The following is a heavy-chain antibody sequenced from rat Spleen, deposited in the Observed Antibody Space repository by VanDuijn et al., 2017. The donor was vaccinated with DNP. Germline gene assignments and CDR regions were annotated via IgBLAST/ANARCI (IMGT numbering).Heavy chain of an antibody. Sequence: EVQLVETGGGLVQPGRSLKLSCAASGFTFSNSGMHWIRQAPTKGLEWVASISPRGISTFYRDSVKGRFTISRDNAKSTLYLQMNSLRSEDTATYYCAKDLQWYAMDAWGQGTSVTVSS. D-gene: IGHD3-2*01. CDR3: AKDLQWYAMDA. J-gene: IGHJ4*01. V-gene: IGHV5-19*01. CDR2: ISPRGIST. CDR1: GFTFSNSG.